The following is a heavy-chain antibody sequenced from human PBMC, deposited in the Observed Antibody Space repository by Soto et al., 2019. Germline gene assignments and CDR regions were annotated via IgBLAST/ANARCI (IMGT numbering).Heavy chain of an antibody. V-gene: IGHV3-33*01. CDR2: IWYDGSNK. J-gene: IGHJ4*02. Sequence: QVQLVESGGGVVQPGRSLRLSCAASGFTFSSYGMHWVRQDPGKGLEWVAVIWYDGSNKYYADSVKGRFTISRDNSKNTLYLQMNSLRAEDTAVYYCARDPGNYDILFLLDYWGQGTLVTVSS. CDR1: GFTFSSYG. CDR3: ARDPGNYDILFLLDY. D-gene: IGHD3-9*01.